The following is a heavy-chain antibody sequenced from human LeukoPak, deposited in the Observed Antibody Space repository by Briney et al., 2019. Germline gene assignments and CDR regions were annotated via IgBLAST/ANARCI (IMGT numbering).Heavy chain of an antibody. J-gene: IGHJ5*02. V-gene: IGHV4-34*01. CDR2: INHSGSI. CDR3: ARVHYYDRSWWFDP. Sequence: KPSETLSLTCAVYVGSFSGYYWTWIRQPPGKGLEWIGEINHSGSINYTPSLKSRVTISVDTSKNQFSLKLSSVTAADTAVYYCARVHYYDRSWWFDPWGRGTLVTVSS. D-gene: IGHD3-22*01. CDR1: VGSFSGYY.